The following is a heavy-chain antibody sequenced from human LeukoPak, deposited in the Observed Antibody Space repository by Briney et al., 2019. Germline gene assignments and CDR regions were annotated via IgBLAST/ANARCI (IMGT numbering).Heavy chain of an antibody. CDR1: GGSISSYY. CDR2: IYYSGST. V-gene: IGHV4-59*08. Sequence: SETLSLTCTVSGGSISSYYWSWIRQPPGKGLEWIGYIYYSGSTNYNPSLKSRVTISVDTSKNQFSLKLSSVTAADTAVYYCAGGAEYYYDSSGYSPERYFDLWGRGTLVTVSS. J-gene: IGHJ2*01. D-gene: IGHD3-22*01. CDR3: AGGAEYYYDSSGYSPERYFDL.